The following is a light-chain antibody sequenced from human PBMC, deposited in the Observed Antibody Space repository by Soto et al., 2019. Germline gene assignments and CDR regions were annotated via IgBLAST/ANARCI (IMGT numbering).Light chain of an antibody. V-gene: IGKV3-11*01. J-gene: IGKJ4*02. CDR2: DAS. CDR3: QQRSKSPLT. CDR1: QSVSSL. Sequence: EIVLTQSPATLSLSPGEGATLSCRASQSVSSLLAWYQQKPGRAPRLLIYDASNRATGTPARFSGSGSGTDFTLTSSSLEPEDFAVYYCQQRSKSPLTFGGGTKVEIK.